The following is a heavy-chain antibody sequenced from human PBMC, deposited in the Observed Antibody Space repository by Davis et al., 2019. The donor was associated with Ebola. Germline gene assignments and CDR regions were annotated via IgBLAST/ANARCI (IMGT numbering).Heavy chain of an antibody. CDR3: ARGGYCSGGSCYYFDY. J-gene: IGHJ4*02. CDR2: INPNSGGT. CDR1: GYTFTSYG. V-gene: IGHV1-2*04. D-gene: IGHD2-15*01. Sequence: ASVKVSCKASGYTFTSYGISWVRQAPGQGLEWMGWINPNSGGTNYAQKFQGWVTMTRDTSISTAYMELRRLRSDDTAVYYCARGGYCSGGSCYYFDYWGQGTLVTVSS.